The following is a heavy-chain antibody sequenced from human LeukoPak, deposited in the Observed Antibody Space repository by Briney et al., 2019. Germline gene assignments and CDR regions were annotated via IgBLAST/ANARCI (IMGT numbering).Heavy chain of an antibody. CDR3: ASSSYSSSSFDY. CDR2: INSDESST. CDR1: GFTFSSYW. J-gene: IGHJ4*02. Sequence: GGSLRLSCAASGFTFSSYWMHWVRQAPGKGLVRVSRINSDESSTSYADSVKGRLTISRDNAKNTLYLEMNSLRAEDTAVYYCASSSYSSSSFDYWGQGTLVTVSS. D-gene: IGHD6-13*01. V-gene: IGHV3-74*01.